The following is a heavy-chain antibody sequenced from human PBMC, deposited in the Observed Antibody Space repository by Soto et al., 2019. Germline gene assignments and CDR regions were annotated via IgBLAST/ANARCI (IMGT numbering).Heavy chain of an antibody. V-gene: IGHV3-23*01. CDR1: GFTFSSYA. Sequence: TGGSLRLSCAASGFTFSSYAMSWVRQAPGKGLEWVSAISGSGGSTYYADSVKGRFTISRDNSKNTLYLQMNSLRAEDTAVYYCAKVRGLAYCGGDCYSPDAFDIWGQGTMVTVSS. CDR3: AKVRGLAYCGGDCYSPDAFDI. D-gene: IGHD2-21*02. CDR2: ISGSGGST. J-gene: IGHJ3*02.